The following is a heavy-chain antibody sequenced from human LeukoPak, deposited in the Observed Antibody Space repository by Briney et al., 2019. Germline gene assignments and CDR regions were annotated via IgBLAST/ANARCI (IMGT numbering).Heavy chain of an antibody. J-gene: IGHJ3*02. V-gene: IGHV1-24*01. CDR1: GYTLTQLS. CDR2: FDVEDGEI. Sequence: ASVKVSCKVSGYTLTQLSVHWVRQAPGKGLEWMGGFDVEDGEIIYAQQFQGRVTMTGDTSTETAYMELSSLRSEDTAVYYCATNRQIMILGVVIMPAFDIWGQGTMVTVSS. CDR3: ATNRQIMILGVVIMPAFDI. D-gene: IGHD3-3*01.